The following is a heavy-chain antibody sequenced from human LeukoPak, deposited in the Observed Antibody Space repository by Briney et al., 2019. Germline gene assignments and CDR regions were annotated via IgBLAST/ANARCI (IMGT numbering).Heavy chain of an antibody. V-gene: IGHV4-34*01. J-gene: IGHJ5*02. D-gene: IGHD6-19*01. Sequence: PSETLSLTCAVYGGSFSGYYWSWIRQPPGKGREWIGEINHSGSTNYNPSLKSRVTISVDTSKNQFSLKLSSVTAADTAVYYCARGGPNSSGWYGRINWFDPWGQGTLVTVSS. CDR2: INHSGST. CDR3: ARGGPNSSGWYGRINWFDP. CDR1: GGSFSGYY.